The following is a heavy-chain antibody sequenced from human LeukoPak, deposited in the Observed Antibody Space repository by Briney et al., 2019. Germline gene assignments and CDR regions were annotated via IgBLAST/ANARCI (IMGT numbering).Heavy chain of an antibody. J-gene: IGHJ4*02. Sequence: ASVKVSCKASGYIFSSYDINWVRQATGQGLEWMGWMNPITGNTGYAPKFQGRVTMTRDTSTNTAYVDLAYLRSEDTAVYYCVRGQSNRRFLADYWGQGTLVTVSS. CDR2: MNPITGNT. D-gene: IGHD3-3*01. CDR3: VRGQSNRRFLADY. CDR1: GYIFSSYD. V-gene: IGHV1-8*01.